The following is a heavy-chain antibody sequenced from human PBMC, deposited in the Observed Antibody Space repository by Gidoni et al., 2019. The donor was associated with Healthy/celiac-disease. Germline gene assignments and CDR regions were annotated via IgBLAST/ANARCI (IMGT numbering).Heavy chain of an antibody. CDR3: ARGSPPTYYDFWSGYLDYYYYYGMDV. CDR2: INTHTGNP. CDR1: GYTFTSYA. D-gene: IGHD3-3*01. J-gene: IGHJ6*02. V-gene: IGHV7-4-1*01. Sequence: QVQLVQSGSELKKPGASVKVSCKASGYTFTSYAMNWVRQAPGQGLEWMGWINTHTGNPTYAQGFTGRFVFSVDTSVSTAYLQICSLKAEDTAVYYCARGSPPTYYDFWSGYLDYYYYYGMDVWGQGTTVTVSS.